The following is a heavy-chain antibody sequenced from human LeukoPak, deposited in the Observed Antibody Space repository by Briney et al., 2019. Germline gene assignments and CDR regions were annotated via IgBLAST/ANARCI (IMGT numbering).Heavy chain of an antibody. CDR1: GGSISSYY. CDR2: IYYSGST. CDR3: AKSWGSTRPYYNYMDV. J-gene: IGHJ6*03. Sequence: SETLSLTCTVSGGSISSYYWSWIRQPPGKGLEWIGYIYYSGSTNYNPSLKSRVTISVDTSKNQFSLKLSSVTAADTAVYYCAKSWGSTRPYYNYMDVWGKGTTVTVSS. V-gene: IGHV4-59*01. D-gene: IGHD1-26*01.